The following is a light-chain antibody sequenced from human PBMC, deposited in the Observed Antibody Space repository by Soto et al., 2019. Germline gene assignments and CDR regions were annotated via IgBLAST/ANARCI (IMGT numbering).Light chain of an antibody. V-gene: IGKV3-15*01. Sequence: HSVATLSRRPGVGSTLSCSASQGVSSSLAWYQQKPGQAPRLLIYGASTRATGIPGRFSGSGSGTAFTLTTSSRQSEDFAVYYCQQYNDRPPFTFGQGTKVDIK. CDR1: QGVSSS. J-gene: IGKJ1*01. CDR3: QQYNDRPPFT. CDR2: GAS.